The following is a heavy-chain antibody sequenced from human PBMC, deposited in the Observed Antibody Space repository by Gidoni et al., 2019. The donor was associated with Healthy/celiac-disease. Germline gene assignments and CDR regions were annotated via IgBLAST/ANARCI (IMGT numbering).Heavy chain of an antibody. CDR1: GYTFPGYY. CDR3: AGADYDYDPDDAFDI. Sequence: QVQLVQSGAEVKKPGASVKVSCKASGYTFPGYYMHWVRQAPGQGLEWMGWINPNSGGTNYAQKFQGRVTMTRDTSISTAYMELSRLRSDDTAVYYCAGADYDYDPDDAFDIWGQGTMVTVSS. V-gene: IGHV1-2*02. D-gene: IGHD4-17*01. CDR2: INPNSGGT. J-gene: IGHJ3*02.